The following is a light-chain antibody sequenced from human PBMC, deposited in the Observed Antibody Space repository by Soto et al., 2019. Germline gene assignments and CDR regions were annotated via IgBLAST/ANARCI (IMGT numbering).Light chain of an antibody. V-gene: IGKV1-5*01. J-gene: IGKJ1*01. Sequence: VGDRVTITCRASQSISSWLAWYQQKPGKAPKLLIYDASSLESGVPSRFSGSGSGTEFTLTISSLQPDDFATYYCQQYNSYAWTFGQGTKVDI. CDR3: QQYNSYAWT. CDR2: DAS. CDR1: QSISSW.